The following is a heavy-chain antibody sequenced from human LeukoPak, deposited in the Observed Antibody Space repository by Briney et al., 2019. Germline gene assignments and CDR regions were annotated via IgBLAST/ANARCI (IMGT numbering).Heavy chain of an antibody. CDR2: ISNSVSTI. J-gene: IGHJ4*02. Sequence: PGGALRLSCGAAGVTFSIYEMHWGGQAPEKGVEGVSYISNSVSTIKYADSVKGGFTISRDNAKNSLYLQMNSLRAEDTAVYYCAREKLYGFDCWGQGALVTVSS. CDR1: GVTFSIYE. D-gene: IGHD3-10*01. V-gene: IGHV3-48*03. CDR3: AREKLYGFDC.